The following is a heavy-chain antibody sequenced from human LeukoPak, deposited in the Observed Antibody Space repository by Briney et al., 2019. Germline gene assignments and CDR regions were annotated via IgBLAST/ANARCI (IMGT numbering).Heavy chain of an antibody. CDR1: EFIFSRYW. D-gene: IGHD2-2*01. J-gene: IGHJ4*02. V-gene: IGHV3-7*01. Sequence: GGSLRLSCAASEFIFSRYWMTWVRQAPGKGLEWVANIKEDGSEKYYVDSVTGRFTIYRDNAKNSLYLQMNSLRAADTAVYYCARADYSRRIFDHWGQGTLVTFSS. CDR2: IKEDGSEK. CDR3: ARADYSRRIFDH.